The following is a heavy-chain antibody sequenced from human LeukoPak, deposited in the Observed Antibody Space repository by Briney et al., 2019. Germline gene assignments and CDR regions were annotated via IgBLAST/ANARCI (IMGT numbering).Heavy chain of an antibody. CDR1: GGSISSSSYY. CDR2: IYYSGST. V-gene: IGHV4-39*01. D-gene: IGHD1-14*01. Sequence: LETLSLTCTVSGGSISSSSYYWGWIRQPPGKGLEWIGSIYYSGSTYYNPSLKSRVTISVDTSKNQFSLKLTSVTAADTAVYYCARLNKPGWFDPWGQGTLVTVSS. CDR3: ARLNKPGWFDP. J-gene: IGHJ5*02.